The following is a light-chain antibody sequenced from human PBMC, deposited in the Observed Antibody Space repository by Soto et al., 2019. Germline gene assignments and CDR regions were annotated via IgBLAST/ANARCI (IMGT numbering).Light chain of an antibody. CDR3: QQSYSTPWT. CDR1: QSISYY. J-gene: IGKJ1*01. Sequence: DRKMIQSPPSLSTNKGDRVTITCRASQSISYYLNWYQQKQGRAPRLLIYSTSTLQSGVPSKFSGSASGTDFTLTISSLQPEDFATYYCQQSYSTPWTFGQG. CDR2: STS. V-gene: IGKV1-39*01.